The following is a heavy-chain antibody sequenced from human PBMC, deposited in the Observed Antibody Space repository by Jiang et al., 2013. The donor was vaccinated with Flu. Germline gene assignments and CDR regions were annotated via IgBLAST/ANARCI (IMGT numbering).Heavy chain of an antibody. J-gene: IGHJ4*02. CDR2: ISYDGSNK. V-gene: IGHV3-30*04. Sequence: RSLRLSCAASGFTFSSYAMHWVRQAPGKGLEWVAVISYDGSNKYYADSVKGRFTISRDNSKNSLYLQMNSLRAEDTAVYYCARQGGWGSPLNYWGQGTLVTVSS. CDR3: ARQGGWGSPLNY. D-gene: IGHD7-27*01. CDR1: GFTFSSYA.